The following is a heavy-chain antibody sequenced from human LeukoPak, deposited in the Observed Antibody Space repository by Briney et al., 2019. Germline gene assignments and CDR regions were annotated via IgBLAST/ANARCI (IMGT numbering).Heavy chain of an antibody. V-gene: IGHV1-69*05. CDR3: ARDNYAGANWFDP. CDR2: IIPIFGTA. Sequence: SVKVSFKASGGTFSSYAISWVRQAPGQGLEWMGGIIPIFGTANYAQKFQGRVTITTDESTSTAYMELSSLRSEDTAVYYCARDNYAGANWFDPWGQGTLVTVSS. J-gene: IGHJ5*02. CDR1: GGTFSSYA. D-gene: IGHD1-7*01.